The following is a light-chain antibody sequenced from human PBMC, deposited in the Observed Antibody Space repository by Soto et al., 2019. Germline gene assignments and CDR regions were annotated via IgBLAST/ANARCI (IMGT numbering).Light chain of an antibody. CDR2: GAS. V-gene: IGKV3-15*01. CDR3: HQYNHWLTWT. Sequence: ERVMTQSPATLPVSPGERATLSCRASQSVSSNLAWYQKKPGQAPRLLXYGASTRATGIPARFSGSGSGTELILTISSLQSEDFAVYYCHQYNHWLTWTFGQGTKVDIK. J-gene: IGKJ1*01. CDR1: QSVSSN.